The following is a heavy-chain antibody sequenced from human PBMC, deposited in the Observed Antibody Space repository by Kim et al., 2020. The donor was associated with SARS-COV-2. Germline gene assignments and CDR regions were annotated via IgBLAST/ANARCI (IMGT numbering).Heavy chain of an antibody. CDR2: INHSGST. CDR1: GGSFSGYY. D-gene: IGHD2-2*03. CDR3: ARLKPTGYCSSTSCYAVYYFDY. V-gene: IGHV4-34*01. Sequence: SETLSLTCAVYGGSFSGYYWSWIRQPPGKGLEWIGEINHSGSTNYNPSLKSRVTISVDTSKNQFSLKLSSVTAADTAVYYCARLKPTGYCSSTSCYAVYYFDYWGQGILVTVPS. J-gene: IGHJ4*02.